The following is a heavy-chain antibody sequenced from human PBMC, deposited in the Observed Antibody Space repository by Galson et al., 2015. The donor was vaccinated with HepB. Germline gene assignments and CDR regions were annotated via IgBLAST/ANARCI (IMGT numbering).Heavy chain of an antibody. CDR3: AKFQLYSSGWFNY. CDR1: GFTFSSYG. J-gene: IGHJ4*02. CDR2: ISYDGSNK. Sequence: SLRLSCAASGFTFSSYGMHWVRQAPGKGLEWVAVISYDGSNKYYADSVKGRFTISRDNSKNTLYLQMNSLRAEDTAVYYCAKFQLYSSGWFNYWGQGTLVTVSS. D-gene: IGHD6-19*01. V-gene: IGHV3-30*18.